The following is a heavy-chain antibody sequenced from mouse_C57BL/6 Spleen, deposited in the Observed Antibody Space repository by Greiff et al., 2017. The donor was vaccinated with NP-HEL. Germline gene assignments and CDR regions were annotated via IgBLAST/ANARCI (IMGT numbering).Heavy chain of an antibody. J-gene: IGHJ2*01. CDR1: GFTFSSYA. V-gene: IGHV5-4*01. D-gene: IGHD1-1*01. CDR2: ISDGGSYT. CDR3: ARDLDYGSSYVFDY. Sequence: EVQLVESGGGLVKPGGSLKLSCAASGFTFSSYAMSWVRQTPEKRLEWVATISDGGSYTYYPDNVKGRFTISRDNAKNNLYLQMSHLKSEDTAMYYCARDLDYGSSYVFDYWGQGTTLTVSS.